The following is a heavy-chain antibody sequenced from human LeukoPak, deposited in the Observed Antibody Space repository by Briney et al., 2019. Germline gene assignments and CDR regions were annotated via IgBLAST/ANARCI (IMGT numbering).Heavy chain of an antibody. CDR1: GYTFTGYY. CDR2: INPNSGGT. V-gene: IGHV1-2*02. D-gene: IGHD2-15*01. J-gene: IGHJ6*02. CDR3: ARDRDCSGGSCYSFLGYYYYGMDV. Sequence: GASVKVSCKASGYTFTGYYMHWVRQAPGQGPEWMGWINPNSGGTNYAQKFQGRVTMTRDTSISTAYMELSRLRSDDTAVYYCARDRDCSGGSCYSFLGYYYYGMDVWGQGTTVTVSS.